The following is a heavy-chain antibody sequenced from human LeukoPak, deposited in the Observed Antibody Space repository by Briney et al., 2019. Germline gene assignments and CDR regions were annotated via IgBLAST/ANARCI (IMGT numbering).Heavy chain of an antibody. D-gene: IGHD3-10*01. CDR1: GFSLSTSGM. CDR3: ARGASGYYGSGSYTFDY. V-gene: IGHV4-39*07. J-gene: IGHJ4*02. Sequence: GSGPALVKPTQTLTLTCTFSGFSLSTSGMCVSWIRQPPGKGLEWIGEINHSGSTNYNPSLKSRVTMSVDTSKNQFSLKLSSVTAADTAVYYCARGASGYYGSGSYTFDYWGQGTLVTVSS. CDR2: INHSGST.